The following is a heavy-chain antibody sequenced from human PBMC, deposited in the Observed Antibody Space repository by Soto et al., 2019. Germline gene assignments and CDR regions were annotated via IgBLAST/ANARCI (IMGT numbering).Heavy chain of an antibody. V-gene: IGHV3-23*01. CDR2: ISGGGYTA. CDR1: GLTSRSHA. J-gene: IGHJ4*02. CDR3: AKAQGVDTIKSNFDS. D-gene: IGHD5-12*01. Sequence: EVQLLESGGGLAQPGGSLRLSCVVSGLTSRSHAMYWVRQAPGQGLEWVAGISGGGYTAYYPDSVRGHFTISRDNSKNTVYLQIDNLRPDDTAVYYCAKAQGVDTIKSNFDSWGQGTLVTVSS.